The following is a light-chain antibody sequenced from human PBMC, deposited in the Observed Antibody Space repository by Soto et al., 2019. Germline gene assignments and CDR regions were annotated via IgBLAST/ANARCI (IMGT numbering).Light chain of an antibody. CDR1: QSISSW. V-gene: IGKV1-5*01. J-gene: IGKJ1*01. Sequence: DIQMTQSPSTLSASVGDRVTITCRASQSISSWLAWYQQKPGKAPKILIYDASNFESGVPSRFSGSGSGTEFTLTISSLQPDDFATYYCQQYNSYSWTFGQGTKVEI. CDR3: QQYNSYSWT. CDR2: DAS.